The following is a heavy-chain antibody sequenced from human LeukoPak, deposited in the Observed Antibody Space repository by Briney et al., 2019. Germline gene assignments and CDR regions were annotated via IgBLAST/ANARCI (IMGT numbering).Heavy chain of an antibody. CDR1: GGSFSGHY. D-gene: IGHD3-22*01. Sequence: SETLSLTCAVYGGSFSGHYWSWIRQPPGKGLEWIGEINHSGSTDYNPSLKSRVTISVDTSKNQFSLKVGSVTAADTAVYYCVRVIEGYYDSSAQYGGYFDYWGQGTLVTVSS. CDR3: VRVIEGYYDSSAQYGGYFDY. CDR2: INHSGST. J-gene: IGHJ4*02. V-gene: IGHV4-34*01.